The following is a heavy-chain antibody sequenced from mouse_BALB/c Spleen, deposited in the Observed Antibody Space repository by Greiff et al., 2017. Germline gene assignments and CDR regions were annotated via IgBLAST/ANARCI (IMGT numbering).Heavy chain of an antibody. CDR2: INSNGGST. J-gene: IGHJ4*01. Sequence: EVKLVESGGGLVQPGGSLKLSCAASGFTFSSYGMSWVRQTPDKRLELVATINSNGGSTYYPDSVKGRFTISRDNAKNTLYLQMSSLKSEDTAMYYCARVSAAMDYWGQGTSVTVSS. CDR1: GFTFSSYG. CDR3: ARVSAAMDY. V-gene: IGHV5-6-3*01.